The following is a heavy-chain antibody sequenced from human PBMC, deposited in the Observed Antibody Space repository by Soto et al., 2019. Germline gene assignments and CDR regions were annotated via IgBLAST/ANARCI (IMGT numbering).Heavy chain of an antibody. Sequence: SETLSLTCAVYGGSFSGYYWSWIRQPPGKGLEWIGEINHSGSTNYNPSLKSRVTIPVDTSKNQFSLKLSSVTAADTAVYYCARERRIAARQNYFDYWGQGTLVTVPS. D-gene: IGHD6-6*01. CDR2: INHSGST. V-gene: IGHV4-34*01. J-gene: IGHJ4*02. CDR3: ARERRIAARQNYFDY. CDR1: GGSFSGYY.